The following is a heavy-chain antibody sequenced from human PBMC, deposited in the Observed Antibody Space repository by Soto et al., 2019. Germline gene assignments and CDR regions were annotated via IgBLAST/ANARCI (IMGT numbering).Heavy chain of an antibody. D-gene: IGHD2-2*01. CDR2: INHSGRT. CDR3: ARGPRCINTACSNDYYHFGLDV. J-gene: IGHJ6*02. Sequence: SATLSPNSAVHPGSPTGYSRPWIRQLPRRGLEWIGEINHSGRTNLNPSLKSRVSTSVDTSKNHFSLRLSSVTAADTAVYYCARGPRCINTACSNDYYHFGLDVWGQGTTVS. CDR1: PGSPTGYS. V-gene: IGHV4-34*01.